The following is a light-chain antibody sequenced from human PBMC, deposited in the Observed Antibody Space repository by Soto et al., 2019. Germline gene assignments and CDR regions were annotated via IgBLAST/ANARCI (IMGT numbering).Light chain of an antibody. CDR3: QERNNWPRT. CDR1: QSVSSSY. CDR2: GAS. V-gene: IGKV3D-20*02. Sequence: EIVLTQSPGTLSLSPGERATLSCRASQSVSSSYLAWYQQKPGQAPRLLIYGASSRATGIPARFTGSGPGTEVTPTISSRETADFAVYCCQERNNWPRTFVQGTKVDIK. J-gene: IGKJ1*01.